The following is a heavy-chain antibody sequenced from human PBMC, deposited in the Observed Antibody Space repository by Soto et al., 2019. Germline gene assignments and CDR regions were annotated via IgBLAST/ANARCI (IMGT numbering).Heavy chain of an antibody. Sequence: EGQLVESGGGLVQPGGSLRLSCAASGFTFSSYWMHWVRQAPGKGLVWVSRINSGGISTSYADSVKGRFTISRDNAKNTLYLQMNSLRVEDTAVYYCARGGWSNDAYDTWGQGTMVTVSS. J-gene: IGHJ3*02. CDR1: GFTFSSYW. V-gene: IGHV3-74*01. CDR3: ARGGWSNDAYDT. D-gene: IGHD6-19*01. CDR2: INSGGIST.